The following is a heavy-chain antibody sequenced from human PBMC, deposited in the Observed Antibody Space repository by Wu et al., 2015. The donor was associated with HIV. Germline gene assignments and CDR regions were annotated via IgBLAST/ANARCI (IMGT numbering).Heavy chain of an antibody. V-gene: IGHV1-69*06. J-gene: IGHJ6*02. CDR3: ARGSILDMSTPSYYYYVLDV. D-gene: IGHD5-24*01. CDR2: IIPISGTA. Sequence: QVQLVQSGAEVKKPGASVKVSCKASGYTFTSYDINWVRQATGQGLEWMGRIIPISGTANYAQKFQGRVTIIADRPTNTAYMELSSLRSDDTAVYYCARGSILDMSTPSYYYYVLDVWGQGTTVTVSS. CDR1: GYTFTSYD.